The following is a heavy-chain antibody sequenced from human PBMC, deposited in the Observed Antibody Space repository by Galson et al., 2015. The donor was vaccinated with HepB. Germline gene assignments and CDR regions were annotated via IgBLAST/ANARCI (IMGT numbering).Heavy chain of an antibody. J-gene: IGHJ4*02. D-gene: IGHD1/OR15-1a*01. CDR2: FDPEDGET. Sequence: SVKVSYKVAGYSLTELSMHWVRQAPGKGLEWMGGFDPEDGETIYAQKLQGRITLTEDTSTDTAYMELSSLRSEDTAVYYCATDLGWEQRFWGQGTLVTVSS. CDR3: ATDLGWEQRF. V-gene: IGHV1-24*01. CDR1: GYSLTELS.